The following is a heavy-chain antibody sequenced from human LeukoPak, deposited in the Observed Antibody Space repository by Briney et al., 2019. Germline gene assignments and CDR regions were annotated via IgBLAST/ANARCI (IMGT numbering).Heavy chain of an antibody. CDR3: AAGEIRLGELSLPHSYYFDY. D-gene: IGHD3-16*02. J-gene: IGHJ4*02. V-gene: IGHV3-53*01. CDR2: IYSGGST. CDR1: GFTVSSNY. Sequence: GGSLRLSCAASGFTVSSNYMSWVRQAPGKGLGWVSVIYSGGSTYYADSVKGRFTISRDNSKNTLYLQMNSLRAEDTAVYYCAAGEIRLGELSLPHSYYFDYWGQGTLVTVSS.